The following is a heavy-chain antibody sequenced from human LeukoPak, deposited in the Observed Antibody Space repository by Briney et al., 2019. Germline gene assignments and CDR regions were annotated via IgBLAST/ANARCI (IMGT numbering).Heavy chain of an antibody. CDR1: GFTFSSYE. J-gene: IGHJ6*02. CDR2: ISSSGSTI. CDR3: ARATLTRKSYYYGMDV. V-gene: IGHV3-48*03. Sequence: PVGSLRLSCAASGFTFSSYEMNWVRQAPGKGLEWVSYISSSGSTIYYADSVKGRFTISRDNAKNSLYLQMSTLRAEDTAVYYCARATLTRKSYYYGMDVWGQGTTVTVSS. D-gene: IGHD3-9*01.